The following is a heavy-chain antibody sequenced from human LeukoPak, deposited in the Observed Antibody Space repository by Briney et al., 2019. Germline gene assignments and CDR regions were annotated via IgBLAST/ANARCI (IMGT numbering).Heavy chain of an antibody. D-gene: IGHD5-12*01. CDR3: AKGGGYEAQYYYYYLDV. CDR1: GFTFSSYG. Sequence: GGSLRLSCAASGFTFSSYGIHWVRQAPGKGLEWVAFTRYDGSNKYYADSVKGRFTISRDNSKNTLYLQMNSLRAEDTAVYYCAKGGGYEAQYYYYYLDVWGKGTTVTISS. CDR2: TRYDGSNK. V-gene: IGHV3-30*02. J-gene: IGHJ6*03.